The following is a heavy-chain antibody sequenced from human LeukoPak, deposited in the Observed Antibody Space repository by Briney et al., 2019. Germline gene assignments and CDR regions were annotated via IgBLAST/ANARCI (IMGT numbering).Heavy chain of an antibody. CDR2: INQDGSEK. CDR1: GFTFSSYW. V-gene: IGHV3-7*04. CDR3: ARGMSTGEY. Sequence: GGSLRLSCAASGFTFSSYWMSWVRQPPGRGLEWVANINQDGSEKYYVDSVKGRFTISRDNAKNSLYLQMNSLRAEDTAVYYCARGMSTGEYWGQGTLVTVSS. D-gene: IGHD3-16*01. J-gene: IGHJ4*02.